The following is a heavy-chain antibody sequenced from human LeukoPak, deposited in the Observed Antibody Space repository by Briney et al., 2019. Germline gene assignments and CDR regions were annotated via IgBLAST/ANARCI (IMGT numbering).Heavy chain of an antibody. J-gene: IGHJ3*02. CDR2: IYYSGST. CDR1: GGSISSSSYY. D-gene: IGHD2-21*02. CDR3: ARRSGDPDDAFDI. Sequence: PSETLSLTRTVSGGSISSSSYYWGWIRQPPGKGLEWIGSIYYSGSTYYNPSLKSRVTISVDTSKNQFSLKLSSVTAADTAVYYCARRSGDPDDAFDIWGQGTMVTVSS. V-gene: IGHV4-39*01.